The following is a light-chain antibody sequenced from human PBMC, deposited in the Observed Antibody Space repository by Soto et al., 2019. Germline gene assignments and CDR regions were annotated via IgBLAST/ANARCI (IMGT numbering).Light chain of an antibody. Sequence: QSALTRAASASGSPGQSITISCTGTSSDIGAYNHVSWYQQHPGKAPKVLIYEVSDRPSGISNRFSGSKSGNTASLTISGLQAEDEADYYCASHTTSLTWVFGGGTKLTVL. CDR2: EVS. V-gene: IGLV2-14*01. CDR3: ASHTTSLTWV. CDR1: SSDIGAYNH. J-gene: IGLJ3*02.